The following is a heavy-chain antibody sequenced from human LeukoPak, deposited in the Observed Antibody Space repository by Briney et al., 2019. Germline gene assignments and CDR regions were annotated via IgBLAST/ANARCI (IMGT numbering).Heavy chain of an antibody. CDR1: GGSISSSSYY. J-gene: IGHJ4*02. CDR2: VYYSGST. D-gene: IGHD5-24*01. Sequence: SETLSLTCTVSGGSISSSSYYWGWIRQPPGKGLEWIGSVYYSGSTYYNPSLKSRVTISVDTSKNQFSLKLSSVTAADTAVYYCARDRPDRDGYNWGSGYWGQGTLVTVSS. V-gene: IGHV4-39*07. CDR3: ARDRPDRDGYNWGSGY.